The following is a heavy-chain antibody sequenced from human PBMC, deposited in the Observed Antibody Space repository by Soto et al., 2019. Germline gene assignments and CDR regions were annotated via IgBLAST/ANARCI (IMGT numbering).Heavy chain of an antibody. CDR1: GYTFTGYY. CDR3: ARDGRFLEWLFLTPSPHYPYGMDV. CDR2: INPNSGGT. J-gene: IGHJ6*02. Sequence: VASVKVSCKASGYTFTGYYMHWVRQAPGQGLEWMGWINPNSGGTNYAQKFQGWVTMTRDTSISTAYMELSRLRSDDTAVYYCARDGRFLEWLFLTPSPHYPYGMDVWGQGTTVTVSS. D-gene: IGHD3-3*01. V-gene: IGHV1-2*04.